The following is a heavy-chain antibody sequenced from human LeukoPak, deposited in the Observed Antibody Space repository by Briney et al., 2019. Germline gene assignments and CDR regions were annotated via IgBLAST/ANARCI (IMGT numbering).Heavy chain of an antibody. Sequence: GGSLRLSCAASGFTFSSYAMHWVRQAPGKGLEWVAFISYDGSNKYYADSVKGRLTISRDNSKNTLYLQMNSLRAEDTAVYYCAKDSPLAAAPFDYWGQGTLVTVSS. D-gene: IGHD6-13*01. CDR1: GFTFSSYA. V-gene: IGHV3-30-3*01. CDR3: AKDSPLAAAPFDY. CDR2: ISYDGSNK. J-gene: IGHJ4*02.